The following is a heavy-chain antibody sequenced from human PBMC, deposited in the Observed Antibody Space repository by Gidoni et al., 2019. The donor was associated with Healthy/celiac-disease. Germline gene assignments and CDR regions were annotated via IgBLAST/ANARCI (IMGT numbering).Heavy chain of an antibody. CDR1: GGSISSGSYY. Sequence: QVQLQESGPGLVKPSQTLSLTCTVSGGSISSGSYYWSWIRQPAGKGLEWIGRIYTSGSTNYNPSLKSRVTISVDTSKNQFSLKLSSVTAADTAVYYCASGLGGSPYYYYGMDVWGQGTTVTVSS. CDR3: ASGLGGSPYYYYGMDV. V-gene: IGHV4-61*02. CDR2: IYTSGST. D-gene: IGHD2-15*01. J-gene: IGHJ6*02.